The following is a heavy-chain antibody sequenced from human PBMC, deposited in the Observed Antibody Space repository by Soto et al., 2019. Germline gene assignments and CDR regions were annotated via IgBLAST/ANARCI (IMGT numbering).Heavy chain of an antibody. CDR1: GFTFSSYS. Sequence: SGGSLRLSCAASGFTFSSYSMNWVRQAPGKGLEWVSYISSGSSTIYYADSVKGRFTISRDNAKNSLYLQMNSLRDEDTAVYYCAREGGIAAAGWYYYYYYGMDVWGQGTTVTVSS. CDR2: ISSGSSTI. V-gene: IGHV3-48*02. CDR3: AREGGIAAAGWYYYYYYGMDV. D-gene: IGHD6-13*01. J-gene: IGHJ6*02.